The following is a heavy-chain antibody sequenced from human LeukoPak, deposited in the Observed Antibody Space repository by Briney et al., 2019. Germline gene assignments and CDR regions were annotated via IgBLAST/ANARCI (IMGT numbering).Heavy chain of an antibody. CDR1: GYTFTTYW. CDR3: ARQLVGAKSY. V-gene: IGHV5-51*01. D-gene: IGHD1-26*01. CDR2: IYPGDSDT. Sequence: GESLKISCKGSGYTFTTYWIGRVRQMPGKGLEWMGIIYPGDSDTSYSPSFQGQVTISADKSISTAYLQWRSLKASDTAMYYCARQLVGAKSYWGQGTLVTVSS. J-gene: IGHJ4*02.